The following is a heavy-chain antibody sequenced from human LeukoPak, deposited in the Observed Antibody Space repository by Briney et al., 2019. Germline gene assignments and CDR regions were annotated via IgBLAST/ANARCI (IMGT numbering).Heavy chain of an antibody. CDR2: IYYSGST. J-gene: IGHJ6*03. V-gene: IGHV4-39*01. D-gene: IGHD6-13*01. CDR3: ARADYSSTWSHDYYYMDV. Sequence: PSETLSLTCTVSGDSISSSSSYWGWIRQPPGEGLEWIGSIYYSGSTYYNTSLKSRVTISVDTSKNQFSLRLNSVTAADTAVYYCARADYSSTWSHDYYYMDVWGKGTTVTVSS. CDR1: GDSISSSSSY.